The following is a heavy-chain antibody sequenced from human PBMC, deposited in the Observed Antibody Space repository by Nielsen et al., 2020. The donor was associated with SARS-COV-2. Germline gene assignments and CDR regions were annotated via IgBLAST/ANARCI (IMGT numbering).Heavy chain of an antibody. CDR2: ISSSSTYI. Sequence: GESLKISCAASGFTFSDYTLNWVRRAPGKGLEWVSSISSSSTYIYYADSVKGRFTISRNNGRDSLYLQMNSLRAEDTAVYYCARDSYSYGYDYWGQGTLVTVSS. CDR3: ARDSYSYGYDY. V-gene: IGHV3-21*01. D-gene: IGHD5-18*01. J-gene: IGHJ4*02. CDR1: GFTFSDYT.